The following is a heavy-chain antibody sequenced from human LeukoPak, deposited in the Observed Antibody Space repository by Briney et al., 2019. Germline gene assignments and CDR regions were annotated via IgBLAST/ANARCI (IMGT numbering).Heavy chain of an antibody. Sequence: SQTLSLTCTVSGGSISSGSYCWSWIRQPAGKGQEWIGRIYTSGSTNYNPSLKSRVTISVDTSKNQFSLKLSSVTAADTAVYYCARGIDWFYAFDIWGQGTMVTVSS. D-gene: IGHD3-9*01. V-gene: IGHV4-61*02. J-gene: IGHJ3*02. CDR2: IYTSGST. CDR3: ARGIDWFYAFDI. CDR1: GGSISSGSYC.